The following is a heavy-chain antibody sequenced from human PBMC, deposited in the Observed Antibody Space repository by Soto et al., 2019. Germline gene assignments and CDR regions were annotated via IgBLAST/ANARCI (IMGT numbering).Heavy chain of an antibody. CDR3: ARWGATGGLAV. J-gene: IGHJ4*02. D-gene: IGHD3-16*01. CDR2: TSYDGSNK. V-gene: IGHV3-30*03. Sequence: QEQLVESGGGVVQPGTSLRLSCVGAGFTFRSFVIHLVRQAPGKGLEWVELTSYDGSNKYYDDSVKGRFTISRDNSRNTVDLQMDSLRVEDPALDYCARWGATGGLAVWGQGTLVSVSS. CDR1: GFTFRSFV.